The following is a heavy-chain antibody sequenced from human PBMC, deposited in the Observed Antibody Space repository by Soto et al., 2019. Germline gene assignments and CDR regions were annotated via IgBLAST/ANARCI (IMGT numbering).Heavy chain of an antibody. Sequence: QVQLVQSGGEVKKPGASVKVSCKASGYTFTSYDINWVRQATGQGLEWMGWMNPKSGNTGYAQKLQGRVTMTRNPSIRTAYMGVGSVTSADTAVYDCATETAAAGRGWVAPCGQGTLVTVSP. V-gene: IGHV1-8*01. CDR3: ATETAAAGRGWVAP. J-gene: IGHJ5*02. CDR1: GYTFTSYD. CDR2: MNPKSGNT. D-gene: IGHD6-13*01.